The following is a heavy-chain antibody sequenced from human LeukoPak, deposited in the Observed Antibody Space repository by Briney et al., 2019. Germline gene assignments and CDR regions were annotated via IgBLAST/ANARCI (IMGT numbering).Heavy chain of an antibody. V-gene: IGHV2-5*01. Sequence: SGPTLVNPTQTLTLPCTFSGFSLSTSGVGVGWIRQPPGKALEWLALIYWNDDKRYSPPLKSRLTITKDTSKNQVVLTMTNMDPVDTATYYCAHQYYYYYYMDVWGKGTTVTVSS. CDR1: GFSLSTSGVG. CDR2: IYWNDDK. CDR3: AHQYYYYYYMDV. J-gene: IGHJ6*03.